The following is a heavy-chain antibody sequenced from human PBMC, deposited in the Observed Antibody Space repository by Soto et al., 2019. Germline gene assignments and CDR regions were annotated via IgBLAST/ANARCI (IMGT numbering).Heavy chain of an antibody. V-gene: IGHV4-31*03. J-gene: IGHJ5*02. D-gene: IGHD2-21*01. CDR1: GAALNSGNYY. Sequence: SETLSLTCSVSGAALNSGNYYWSWSRQVPGKGLEWIGHIYVTGAVDYNPSLRDRITISQDTSERQFSLNLRLVTAADTAVYYCARLRIATNNYKWFDPWGQGTLVTVSS. CDR3: ARLRIATNNYKWFDP. CDR2: IYVTGAV.